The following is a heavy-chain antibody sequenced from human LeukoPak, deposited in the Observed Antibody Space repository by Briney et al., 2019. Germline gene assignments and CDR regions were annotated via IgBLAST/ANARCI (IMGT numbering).Heavy chain of an antibody. J-gene: IGHJ3*02. V-gene: IGHV3-21*01. CDR1: GFTFSSYS. Sequence: EGSLRLSCAASGFTFSSYSMNWVRQAPGKGLEWVSSISSSSSYIYYADSVKGRFTISRDNAKNSLYLQMNSLRAEDTAVYYCARDPKHTIVVVSDDAFDIWGQGTMVTVSS. CDR2: ISSSSSYI. D-gene: IGHD3-22*01. CDR3: ARDPKHTIVVVSDDAFDI.